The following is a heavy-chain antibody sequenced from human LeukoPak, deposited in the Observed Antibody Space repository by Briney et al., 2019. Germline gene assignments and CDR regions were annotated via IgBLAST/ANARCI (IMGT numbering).Heavy chain of an antibody. D-gene: IGHD2-2*01. CDR3: ARVAGYCSSTSAAGGGCYSPDY. V-gene: IGHV1-2*06. J-gene: IGHJ4*02. CDR1: GYTFTCYY. CDR2: INPNSGGT. Sequence: ASVKVSCKASGYTFTCYYMHWVRQAPGQGLEWVGRINPNSGGTNYAQKFQGRVTMTRDTSISTAYMELSRLRSDDTAVYYCARVAGYCSSTSAAGGGCYSPDYWGQGTLVTASS.